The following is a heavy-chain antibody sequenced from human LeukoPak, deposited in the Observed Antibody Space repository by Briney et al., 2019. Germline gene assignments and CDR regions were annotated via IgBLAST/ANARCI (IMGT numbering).Heavy chain of an antibody. CDR1: GYAFTSYA. D-gene: IGHD2-2*01. CDR3: ARSFDCSSTSCYPFDP. V-gene: IGHV1-3*01. J-gene: IGHJ5*02. Sequence: GASVTVSCKASGYAFTSYAMHWVRQAPGQRLEWMGWINAGNGNTKYSQKFQGRVTITRDTSASTAYMELSSLRSEDTAVYYCARSFDCSSTSCYPFDPWGQGTLVTVSS. CDR2: INAGNGNT.